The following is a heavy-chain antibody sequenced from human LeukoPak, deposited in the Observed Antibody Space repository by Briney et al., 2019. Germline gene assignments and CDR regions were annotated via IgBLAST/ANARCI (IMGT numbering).Heavy chain of an antibody. D-gene: IGHD6-13*01. CDR1: GYTFTSYG. V-gene: IGHV1-18*01. J-gene: IGHJ6*02. Sequence: EASVKVSCKASGYTFTSYGISWVRQAPGQGLEWMGWISAYNGNTNYAQKLQGRVTMTTDTSTSTAYMELRSLRSDDTAVYYCARDRRAAGPYYYYGMDVWGQGTTVTVS. CDR3: ARDRRAAGPYYYYGMDV. CDR2: ISAYNGNT.